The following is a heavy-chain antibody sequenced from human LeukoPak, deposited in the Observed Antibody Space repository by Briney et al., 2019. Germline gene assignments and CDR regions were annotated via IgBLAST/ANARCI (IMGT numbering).Heavy chain of an antibody. CDR2: IHHSGST. CDR1: GSSISSSTYY. V-gene: IGHV4-39*07. CDR3: ARSEERDGYNPDY. Sequence: SETLSLTCTVSGSSISSSTYYWGWIRQPPGQGLEWIGSIHHSGSTYYNPSLKSRVAISVDTSKNQFSLKLSSVTAADTAVYYCARSEERDGYNPDYWGQGTLVTVSS. D-gene: IGHD5-24*01. J-gene: IGHJ4*02.